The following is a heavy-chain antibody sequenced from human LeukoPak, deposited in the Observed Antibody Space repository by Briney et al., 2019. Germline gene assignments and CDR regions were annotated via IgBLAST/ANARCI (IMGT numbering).Heavy chain of an antibody. CDR3: ARGREWLVAFDS. D-gene: IGHD6-19*01. CDR2: MNPKSGNT. CDR1: GYSFSTYD. V-gene: IGHV1-8*01. J-gene: IGHJ4*02. Sequence: ASVKVSCKASGYSFSTYDINWVRQAPGQGLEWMGWMNPKSGNTGYAQNFQGRVTMTRNTSISTAYMELSGLRSDDTAVYYCARGREWLVAFDSWGQGAPVTVSS.